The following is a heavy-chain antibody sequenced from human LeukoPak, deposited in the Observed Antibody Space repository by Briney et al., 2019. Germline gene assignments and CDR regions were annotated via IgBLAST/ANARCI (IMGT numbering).Heavy chain of an antibody. Sequence: PGGSLRLSCAASGFTFSSYAMSWVRQAPGKGLEWVAFIRYDGSNKYYADSVKGRFTISRDNSKNTLYLQMNSLRAEDTAVYYCAKGGKPSLLLSYIDYWGQGTLVTVSS. CDR1: GFTFSSYA. D-gene: IGHD3-10*01. J-gene: IGHJ4*02. V-gene: IGHV3-30*02. CDR3: AKGGKPSLLLSYIDY. CDR2: IRYDGSNK.